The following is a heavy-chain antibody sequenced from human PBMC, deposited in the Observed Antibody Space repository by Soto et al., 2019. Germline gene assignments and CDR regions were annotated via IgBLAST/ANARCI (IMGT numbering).Heavy chain of an antibody. CDR1: GYTFTSYA. Sequence: ASVKVSCKASGYTFTSYAMHWVRQAPGQGLEWMGWINAGNGNTKYSQKFQGRVTITRDTSASTAYMELSSLRSEDTAVYYCARDLRERYYDSSGYFIWGQGTLVTVSS. J-gene: IGHJ4*02. CDR2: INAGNGNT. V-gene: IGHV1-3*01. D-gene: IGHD3-22*01. CDR3: ARDLRERYYDSSGYFI.